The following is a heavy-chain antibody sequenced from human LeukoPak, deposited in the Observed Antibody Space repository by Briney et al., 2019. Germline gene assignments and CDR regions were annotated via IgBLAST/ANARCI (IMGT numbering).Heavy chain of an antibody. CDR2: INTDGSTT. CDR3: ATWNDKGY. V-gene: IGHV3-74*01. D-gene: IGHD1-1*01. CDR1: GFTFSSYW. J-gene: IGHJ4*02. Sequence: GGSLRLSCAVSGFTFSSYWMHWVRQAPGKGLVWVSRINTDGSTTNYADSVKGLFTISRDNPKNTLYMQMNSLRAEDTAMYYCATWNDKGYWGQGTLVTVSS.